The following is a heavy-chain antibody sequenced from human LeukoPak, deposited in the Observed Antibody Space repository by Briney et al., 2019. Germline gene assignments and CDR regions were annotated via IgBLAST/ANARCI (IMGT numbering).Heavy chain of an antibody. CDR3: ASGGPVTPLDY. J-gene: IGHJ4*02. Sequence: GGSLRLSCAASGFTVSSNYMSWVRQAPGKGLEWVSVTYSGGSTYYADSVKGRFTISRDNSKNTLYLQMNSLRAEDTAVYCCASGGPVTPLDYWGQGTLVTVSS. CDR1: GFTVSSNY. D-gene: IGHD4-23*01. CDR2: TYSGGST. V-gene: IGHV3-66*02.